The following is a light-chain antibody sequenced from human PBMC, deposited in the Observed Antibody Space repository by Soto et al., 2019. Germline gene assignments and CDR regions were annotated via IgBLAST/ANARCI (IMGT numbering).Light chain of an antibody. Sequence: AIQMTQSPSSLSASVGDRVTITCRASQGITHDLGWYQQKPGKAPKLLIYAASSLQSGVPSRFSGSGSGTDFTLTISSLQPEDFATYYCLQDYNYPNTFGQGTKVEIK. CDR2: AAS. J-gene: IGKJ1*01. CDR3: LQDYNYPNT. V-gene: IGKV1-6*01. CDR1: QGITHD.